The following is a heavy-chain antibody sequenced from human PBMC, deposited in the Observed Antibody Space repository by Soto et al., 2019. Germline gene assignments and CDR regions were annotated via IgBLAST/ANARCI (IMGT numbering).Heavy chain of an antibody. D-gene: IGHD4-17*01. J-gene: IGHJ2*01. CDR1: GGSFSGYF. Sequence: SETLSLTCAVYGGSFSGYFWSWIRQPPGKGLEWIGEINHSGSTNFNPSLKSRVTISVDTSKKQFSLNLTSVTAADTAVYYCAAHLKTTVTAYWYFELWGRGTLVTVSS. V-gene: IGHV4-34*01. CDR3: AAHLKTTVTAYWYFEL. CDR2: INHSGST.